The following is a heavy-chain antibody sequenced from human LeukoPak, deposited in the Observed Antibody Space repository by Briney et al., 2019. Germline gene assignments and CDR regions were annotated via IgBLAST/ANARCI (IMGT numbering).Heavy chain of an antibody. CDR2: IYYSGST. Sequence: SETLSLTCTVSGGSIINYYWSWIRQPPGKGLEWIGYIYYSGSTNYDPSLKSRVTISVDTSKNQFSLKLSSVTAADTAVYYCARSSRGSVALLTIYGMDVWGQGTTITVSS. CDR3: ARSSRGSVALLTIYGMDV. V-gene: IGHV4-59*01. D-gene: IGHD3-10*01. J-gene: IGHJ6*02. CDR1: GGSIINYY.